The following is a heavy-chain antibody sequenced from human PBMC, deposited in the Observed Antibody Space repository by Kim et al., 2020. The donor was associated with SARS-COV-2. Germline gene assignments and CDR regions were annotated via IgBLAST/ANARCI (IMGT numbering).Heavy chain of an antibody. V-gene: IGHV4-59*01. CDR2: VHHTGTT. J-gene: IGHJ4*02. CDR3: GRRAITVYYDH. D-gene: IGHD3-9*01. CDR1: GDSINGYY. Sequence: SETLSLTCTVSGDSINGYYWSWIRRPPGKGLEWIGYVHHTGTTNYNPSLKSRVTISVDTSKNQFSQRLSSVTSTDTAVYYCGRRAITVYYDHRRQETLVT.